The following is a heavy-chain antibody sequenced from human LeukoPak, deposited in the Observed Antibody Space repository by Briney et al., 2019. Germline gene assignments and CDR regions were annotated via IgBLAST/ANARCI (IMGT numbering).Heavy chain of an antibody. CDR1: GGSISSSSYY. CDR2: NYYSGST. V-gene: IGHV4-39*01. D-gene: IGHD5-18*01. J-gene: IGHJ4*02. CDR3: ARSRGGYSYGSKFDY. Sequence: SETLSLTCTVSGGSISSSSYYWGWIRQPPGKGLEWIGSNYYSGSTYYNPSLKGRVTISVDTSKNQFSLKLSSVTAADTAVYYCARSRGGYSYGSKFDYWGQGTLVTVSS.